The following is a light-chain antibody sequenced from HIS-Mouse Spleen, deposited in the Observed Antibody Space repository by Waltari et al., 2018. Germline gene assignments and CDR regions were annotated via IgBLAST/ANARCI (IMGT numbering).Light chain of an antibody. V-gene: IGLV2-23*01. J-gene: IGLJ3*02. CDR2: EGT. CDR1: CRDVGGYNL. CDR3: CSYAGSSTWV. Sequence: QSALTQPASVSGSPGQPIPISCTGTCRDVGGYNLGCGYQHHPGKAPKLMIYEGTNRPSGFSNRFSGSKSGNTASLTISGLQAEDEADYYCCSYAGSSTWVFGGGTKLTVL.